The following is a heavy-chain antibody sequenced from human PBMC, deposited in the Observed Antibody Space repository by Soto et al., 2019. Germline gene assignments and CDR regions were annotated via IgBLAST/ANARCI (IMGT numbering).Heavy chain of an antibody. J-gene: IGHJ3*02. Sequence: AASVKVSCKTSGYTFTDYYTHWVRQAPGQGLEWMGWMNPKSGGAYSAQKFQGRVTLTRDTSIGTAYIEVNSLTSDDTAVYFCTRENIENSDGLYDAFDIWGQGTTVTVSS. CDR2: MNPKSGGA. CDR1: GYTFTDYY. D-gene: IGHD5-18*01. CDR3: TRENIENSDGLYDAFDI. V-gene: IGHV1-2*02.